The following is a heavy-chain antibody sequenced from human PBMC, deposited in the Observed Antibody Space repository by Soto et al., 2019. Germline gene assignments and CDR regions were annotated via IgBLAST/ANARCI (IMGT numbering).Heavy chain of an antibody. CDR1: GGSFSGYY. V-gene: IGHV4-34*01. Sequence: SETLSLTCAVYGGSFSGYYWSWIRQPPGKGLEWIGEINHSGSTNYNPSLKSRVTISVDTSKNQFSLKLSSVTAADTAVYYCARSGRVHDFWSGSYYGMDVWGQGTTVTV. D-gene: IGHD3-3*01. CDR3: ARSGRVHDFWSGSYYGMDV. J-gene: IGHJ6*02. CDR2: INHSGST.